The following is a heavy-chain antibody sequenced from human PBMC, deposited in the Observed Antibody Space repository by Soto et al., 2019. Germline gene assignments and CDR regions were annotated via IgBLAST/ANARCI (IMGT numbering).Heavy chain of an antibody. CDR1: GFTFSNYG. V-gene: IGHV3-30*18. CDR2: ISSDGSRK. J-gene: IGHJ6*02. CDR3: AKGLLGHYYALDV. Sequence: QVQLVESGGGVVHSGRSLRLSCIASGFTFSNYGIHWVRQGPGKGLEWVAFISSDGSRKLYADSVEGRCTISRDTSRTTVFVELNSLRVEGTAVYLCAKGLLGHYYALDVWGHGTAVTV.